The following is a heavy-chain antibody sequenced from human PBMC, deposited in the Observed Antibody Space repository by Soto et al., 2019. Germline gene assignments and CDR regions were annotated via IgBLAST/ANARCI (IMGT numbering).Heavy chain of an antibody. CDR1: GYTFTGYY. V-gene: IGHV1-2*02. Sequence: QVQLVQSGAEVKKPGASVKVSCKASGYTFTGYYMHWVRQAPGQGLEWMGWINPNSGGTNYAQKFQGRVTMTRDTYISTAYMELSRLRTGDTAVYYCARGGVVPSMVRGVIRTGWFDPWGQGTLVTVSS. J-gene: IGHJ5*02. CDR3: ARGGVVPSMVRGVIRTGWFDP. CDR2: INPNSGGT. D-gene: IGHD3-10*01.